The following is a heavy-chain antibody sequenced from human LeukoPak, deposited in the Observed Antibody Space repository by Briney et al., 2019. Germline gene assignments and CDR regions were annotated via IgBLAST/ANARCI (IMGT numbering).Heavy chain of an antibody. CDR1: GGSISSHY. D-gene: IGHD3-10*01. CDR3: ARYYYGSGSYYPASFDY. Sequence: SETLSLTCTVSGGSISSHYWSWIRQPPGKGLEWIGYIYYSGSTNYNPSLKSRVTISVDTSKNQFSLKLSSATAADTAVYYCARYYYGSGSYYPASFDYWGQGTLVTVSS. J-gene: IGHJ4*02. V-gene: IGHV4-59*11. CDR2: IYYSGST.